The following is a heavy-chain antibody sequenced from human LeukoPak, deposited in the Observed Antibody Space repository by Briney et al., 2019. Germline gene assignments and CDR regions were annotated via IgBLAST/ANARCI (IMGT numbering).Heavy chain of an antibody. J-gene: IGHJ4*02. CDR1: GFTSSSYW. Sequence: GGSLRISCAASGFTSSSYWMSWVRQAPGKGLEWVANIKQDGSEKYYVDSVKGRFTISRDNAKNSLYLQMNSLRAEDTAVYYCARDRGSSGWYEFDYWGQGTLVAVSS. CDR2: IKQDGSEK. CDR3: ARDRGSSGWYEFDY. D-gene: IGHD6-19*01. V-gene: IGHV3-7*01.